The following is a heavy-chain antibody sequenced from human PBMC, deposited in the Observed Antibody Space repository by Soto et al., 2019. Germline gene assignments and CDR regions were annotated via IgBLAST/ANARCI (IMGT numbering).Heavy chain of an antibody. CDR1: GYTFTSYD. Sequence: GASVKVSCKASGYTFTSYDINWVRQATGQGLEWMGWMNPNSGNTGYAQKFQGGVTMTRNTSISTAYMELSSLRSEDTAVYYCARTPRRYCTNGVCYLPQYYYDSSGLTLDYWGQGTLVTVSS. V-gene: IGHV1-8*01. J-gene: IGHJ4*02. CDR2: MNPNSGNT. CDR3: ARTPRRYCTNGVCYLPQYYYDSSGLTLDY. D-gene: IGHD2-8*01.